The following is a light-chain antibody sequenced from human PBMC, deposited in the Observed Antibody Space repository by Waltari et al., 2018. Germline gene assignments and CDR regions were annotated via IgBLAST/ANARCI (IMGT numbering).Light chain of an antibody. J-gene: IGKJ4*01. CDR3: QQYYNAPLT. Sequence: DIVMTQSPDSLAVSLGERATINCKSSQWILYRSSNRNALAWYQQKPGQPPKLLFFWAGTRESGAPARCSVSGSGTDFTLTISSLQAEDVAVYYCQQYYNAPLTFGGGTKVEIK. CDR2: WAG. CDR1: QWILYRSSNRNA. V-gene: IGKV4-1*01.